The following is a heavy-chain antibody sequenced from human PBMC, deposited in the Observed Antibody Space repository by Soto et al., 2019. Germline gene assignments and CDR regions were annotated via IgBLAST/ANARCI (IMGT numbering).Heavy chain of an antibody. V-gene: IGHV4-34*01. CDR2: INHSGST. Sequence: PSETLSLTCAVYGGSFSGYYWSWIRQPPGKGLEWIGEINHSGSTNYNPSLKTRVTISLDKSKSQFSLKLNSVTAAVTAVYFCARLEGLATISYYIDYWGQGTLVTVSS. CDR1: GGSFSGYY. D-gene: IGHD3-9*01. J-gene: IGHJ4*02. CDR3: ARLEGLATISYYIDY.